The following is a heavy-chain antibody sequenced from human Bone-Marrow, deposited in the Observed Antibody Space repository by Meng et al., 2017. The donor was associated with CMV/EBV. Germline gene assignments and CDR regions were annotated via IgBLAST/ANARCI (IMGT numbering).Heavy chain of an antibody. CDR3: ARGSPLEWLLPYYYYYYGMDV. D-gene: IGHD3-3*01. Sequence: SVTLSLTCTVSGGSVSSGSYYWSWIRQPPGKGLEWIGYIYYSGSTNYNPSLKSRVTISVDTSKNQFSLKLSSVTAADTAVYYCARGSPLEWLLPYYYYYYGMDVWGQGTTVTVSS. CDR2: IYYSGST. CDR1: GGSVSSGSYY. J-gene: IGHJ6*02. V-gene: IGHV4-61*01.